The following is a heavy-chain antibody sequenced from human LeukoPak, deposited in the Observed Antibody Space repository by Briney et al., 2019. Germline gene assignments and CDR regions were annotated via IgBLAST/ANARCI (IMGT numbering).Heavy chain of an antibody. V-gene: IGHV4-34*01. CDR3: ARARRGYYGSGSHFQH. CDR2: INHSGST. J-gene: IGHJ1*01. D-gene: IGHD3-10*01. Sequence: SETLSLTCAVYGGSFSGYYWSWIRQPPGKGLEWIGEINHSGSTNYNPSLKSRVTISVDTSKNQFSLKLSSVTAADTAVYYCARARRGYYGSGSHFQHWGQGTLVTVSS. CDR1: GGSFSGYY.